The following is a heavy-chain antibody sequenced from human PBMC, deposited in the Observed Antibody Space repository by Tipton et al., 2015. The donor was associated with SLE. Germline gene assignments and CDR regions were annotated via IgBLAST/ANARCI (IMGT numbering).Heavy chain of an antibody. V-gene: IGHV4-4*07. CDR2: IYTSGST. J-gene: IGHJ1*01. Sequence: TLSLTCAVYGGSFSGYYWSWIRQPAGKGLEWIGRIYTSGSTNYNPSLKSRVTISVDTSKNQFSLKLSSVTAADTAVYYCARDEAAAGNEHWGQGTLVTVSS. D-gene: IGHD6-13*01. CDR1: GGSFSGYY. CDR3: ARDEAAAGNEH.